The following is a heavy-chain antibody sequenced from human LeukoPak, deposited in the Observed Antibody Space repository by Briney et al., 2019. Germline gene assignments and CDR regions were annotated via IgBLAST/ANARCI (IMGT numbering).Heavy chain of an antibody. Sequence: GGSLRLSCSASGFTFSTYNMNWVRQAPGKGLEWVSYISSSSSTIYYADSVKGRFTISRDNAKNSLFLQMNSLRAEDTAVYYCARDLIVGTTYFDYWGQGTLVTVSS. V-gene: IGHV3-48*04. CDR1: GFTFSTYN. CDR3: ARDLIVGTTYFDY. D-gene: IGHD1-26*01. CDR2: ISSSSSTI. J-gene: IGHJ4*02.